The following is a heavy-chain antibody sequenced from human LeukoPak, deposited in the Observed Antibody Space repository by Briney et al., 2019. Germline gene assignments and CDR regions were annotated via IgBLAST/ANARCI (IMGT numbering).Heavy chain of an antibody. V-gene: IGHV1-18*01. CDR2: ISAYNGNT. J-gene: IGHJ4*02. D-gene: IGHD3-16*02. Sequence: GASVKVSCKSSGYTFTSYGFSWLRQAPGQGLEWMGWISAYNGNTNYAQKLQGRVTMTTDTSTSTAYMELRSLRSDDTAVYYCARVGPDHYDYVWGSYRSYYFDYWGQGTLVTVSS. CDR1: GYTFTSYG. CDR3: ARVGPDHYDYVWGSYRSYYFDY.